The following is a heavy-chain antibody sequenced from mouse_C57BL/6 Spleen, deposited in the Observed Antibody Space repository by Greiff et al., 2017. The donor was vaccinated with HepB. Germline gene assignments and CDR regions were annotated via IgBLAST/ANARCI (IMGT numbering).Heavy chain of an antibody. CDR3: ARGGTVGYYFDY. CDR2: INYDGSST. J-gene: IGHJ2*01. CDR1: GFTFSDYY. D-gene: IGHD1-1*01. V-gene: IGHV5-16*01. Sequence: EVKVVESEGGLVQPGSSMKLSCTASGFTFSDYYMAWVRQVPEKGLEWVANINYDGSSTYYLDSLKSRFIISRDNAKNILYLQMSSLKSEDTATYYCARGGTVGYYFDYWGQGTTLTVSS.